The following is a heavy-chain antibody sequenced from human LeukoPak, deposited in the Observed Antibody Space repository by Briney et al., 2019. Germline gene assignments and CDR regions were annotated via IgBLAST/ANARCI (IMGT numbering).Heavy chain of an antibody. V-gene: IGHV3-48*01. J-gene: IGHJ4*02. Sequence: PGGSLRLSCAASGFTFSGYSLNLVRQAPGKGLEWVSYISSSSNTIYYADSVKGRFTISRDNAKNSLYLQMNSLRAEDTAVYYCARETGAFDYWGQGTLVTVSP. D-gene: IGHD7-27*01. CDR3: ARETGAFDY. CDR2: ISSSSNTI. CDR1: GFTFSGYS.